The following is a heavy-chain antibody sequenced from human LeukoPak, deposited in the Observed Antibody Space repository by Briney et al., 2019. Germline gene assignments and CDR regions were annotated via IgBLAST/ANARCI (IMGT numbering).Heavy chain of an antibody. Sequence: GGSLRLSCAASGFTFSSYAMSWVRQAPGKGLEWVSAISGSGGSTYYADSVKGRFTISRDNSENTLYLQMNSLRAEDTAVYYCARDRILRVWYYMDVWGKGTTVTVSS. CDR3: ARDRILRVWYYMDV. CDR1: GFTFSSYA. V-gene: IGHV3-23*01. J-gene: IGHJ6*03. CDR2: ISGSGGST. D-gene: IGHD2-15*01.